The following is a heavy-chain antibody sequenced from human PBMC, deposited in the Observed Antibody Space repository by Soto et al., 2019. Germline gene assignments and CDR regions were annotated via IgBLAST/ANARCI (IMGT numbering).Heavy chain of an antibody. CDR3: ATANVDSMLEY. V-gene: IGHV4-4*02. J-gene: IGHJ4*02. CDR2: MVHSGGA. Sequence: QVQLHESGPGLVKPSETLSLTCVVSDGSISTSDWWTWVRQPPGNGLERIVKMVHSGGADYSPSLKSTVTFSAASSKNHYTLRLTDVTAADTAGYYCATANVDSMLEYWGQGTQVAVSS. D-gene: IGHD3-3*01. CDR1: DGSISTSDW.